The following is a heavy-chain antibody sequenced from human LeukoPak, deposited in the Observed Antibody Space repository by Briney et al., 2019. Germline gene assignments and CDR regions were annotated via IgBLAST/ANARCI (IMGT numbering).Heavy chain of an antibody. CDR1: GFTFSSYS. CDR3: ARDSRGSGSYA. J-gene: IGHJ5*02. CDR2: ISSSSSYI. D-gene: IGHD3-10*01. V-gene: IGHV3-21*04. Sequence: GGSLRLSCAASGFTFSSYSMNWVRQAPGKGLEWVSSISSSSSYIYYADSVKGRFTISRDNAKNSLYLQMNNLRAEDTAVYFCARDSRGSGSYAWGQGTLVTVSS.